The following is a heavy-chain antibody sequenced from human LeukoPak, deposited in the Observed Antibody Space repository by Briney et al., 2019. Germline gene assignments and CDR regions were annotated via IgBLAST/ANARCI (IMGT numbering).Heavy chain of an antibody. D-gene: IGHD3-10*01. Sequence: ASVKVSCKASGYTFTGYYMHWVRQAPGQGLEWMGWINPNSGGTNYAQKFQGRVTMTRDTSISTAYMELSRLRSDDTAVYHCARDAYYYGSGSYNDAFDIWGQGTMVTVSS. CDR1: GYTFTGYY. CDR2: INPNSGGT. CDR3: ARDAYYYGSGSYNDAFDI. V-gene: IGHV1-2*02. J-gene: IGHJ3*02.